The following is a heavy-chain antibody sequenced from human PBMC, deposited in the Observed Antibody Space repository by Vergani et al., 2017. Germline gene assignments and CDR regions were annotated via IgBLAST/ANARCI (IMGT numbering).Heavy chain of an antibody. CDR1: GGSISSSSYY. CDR3: ARQRGSNCYSDY. CDR2: IYYSGST. V-gene: IGHV4-39*01. J-gene: IGHJ4*02. D-gene: IGHD2-2*02. Sequence: QLQLQESGPGLVKPSETLSLTCTVSGGSISSSSYYWGWIRQPPGKGLEWIGSIYYSGSTYYNPSLKSRVTISVDTSKNQFSLKLSSVTAADTAVYYCARQRGSNCYSDYWGQGTLVTVSS.